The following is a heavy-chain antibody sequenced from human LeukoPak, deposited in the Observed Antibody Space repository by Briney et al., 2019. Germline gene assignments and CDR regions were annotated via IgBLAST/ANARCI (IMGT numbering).Heavy chain of an antibody. D-gene: IGHD3-10*01. J-gene: IGHJ4*02. CDR2: INHSGST. Sequence: PSETLSLTCAVYGGPFSGYYWSWIRQPPGKGLEWIGEINHSGSTNYNPSLKSRVTISVDTSKNQFSLKLSSVTAADTAVYYCAKDLVLLWFGELWRGNFDYWGQGTLVTVSS. CDR3: AKDLVLLWFGELWRGNFDY. V-gene: IGHV4-34*01. CDR1: GGPFSGYY.